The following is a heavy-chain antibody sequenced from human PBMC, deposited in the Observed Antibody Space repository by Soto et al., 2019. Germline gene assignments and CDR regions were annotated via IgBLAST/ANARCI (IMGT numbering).Heavy chain of an antibody. CDR3: ARNDWDFYYGMDV. CDR2: IIPIFGTA. V-gene: IGHV1-69*06. J-gene: IGHJ6*02. Sequence: SVKVSCKXSGGTFSSYAISWVRQAPGQGLEWMGGIIPIFGTANYAQKFQGRVTITADKSTSTAYMELSSLRSEDTAVYYCARNDWDFYYGMDVWGQGTTVTVSS. D-gene: IGHD1-1*01. CDR1: GGTFSSYA.